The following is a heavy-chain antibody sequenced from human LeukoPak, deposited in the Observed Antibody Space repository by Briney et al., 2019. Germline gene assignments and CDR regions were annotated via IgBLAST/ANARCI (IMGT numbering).Heavy chain of an antibody. CDR3: ARYYGDGAYDTSRWFDP. CDR1: GGSFSGYY. V-gene: IGHV4-34*01. J-gene: IGHJ5*02. Sequence: SETLSLTCAVYGGSFSGYYWSWIRQPPGKGLEWIGEINHSGSTNYNPSLKSRVTISVDTSKSQFSLKLSSVTAADTAVYYCARYYGDGAYDTSRWFDPWGQGTLLAVFS. D-gene: IGHD5-24*01. CDR2: INHSGST.